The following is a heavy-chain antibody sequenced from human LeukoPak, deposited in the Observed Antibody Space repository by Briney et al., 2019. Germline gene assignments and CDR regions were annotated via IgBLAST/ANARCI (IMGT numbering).Heavy chain of an antibody. J-gene: IGHJ5*02. V-gene: IGHV3-15*01. CDR2: IKSKTDGGTT. D-gene: IGHD6-19*01. CDR3: TTDLGQWLAIRDNWFDP. CDR1: GFTFSNAW. Sequence: GGSLRLSCAASGFTFSNAWMSWVRQAPGKGLEWVCRIKSKTDGGTTDYAAPVKGRFAISRDDSKNTLYLQVNSLKTEDTAVYYCTTDLGQWLAIRDNWFDPWGQGTLVTVSS.